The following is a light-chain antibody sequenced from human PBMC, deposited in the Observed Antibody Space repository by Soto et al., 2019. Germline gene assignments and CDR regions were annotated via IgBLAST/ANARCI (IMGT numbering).Light chain of an antibody. CDR1: SSDVGAYNS. Sequence: QSALAQPASVSGSPGQSITISCTGTSSDVGAYNSVSWYQQHPHRAPQVIIYKGTQRPSGVSNRFSGSTSGNAASLTISALQADDEADYFCCSYAGTNNYVFGTGTKVTVL. V-gene: IGLV2-23*01. J-gene: IGLJ1*01. CDR3: CSYAGTNNYV. CDR2: KGT.